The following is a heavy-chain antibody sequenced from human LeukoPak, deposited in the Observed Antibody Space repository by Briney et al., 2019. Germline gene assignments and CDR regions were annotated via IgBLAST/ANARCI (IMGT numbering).Heavy chain of an antibody. V-gene: IGHV4-34*01. Sequence: SETLSLTCAVYGGSFSGYYWSWIRQPPGKGLEWIGEINHSGSTNYNPSLKSRVTISVDTSKNQFSLKLSSVTAADTAVYYCARHDYGGRSDYWGRGTLVSVSS. CDR1: GGSFSGYY. J-gene: IGHJ4*02. D-gene: IGHD4-17*01. CDR2: INHSGST. CDR3: ARHDYGGRSDY.